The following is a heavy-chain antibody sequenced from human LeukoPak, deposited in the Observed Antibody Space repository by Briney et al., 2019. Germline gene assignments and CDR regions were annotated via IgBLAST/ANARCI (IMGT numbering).Heavy chain of an antibody. J-gene: IGHJ4*02. D-gene: IGHD6-6*01. CDR2: ISPSGGDT. CDR1: GFTFSTYA. CDR3: AKRIQYSSPDSYFDF. Sequence: GGSLRLSCAASGFTFSTYAMAWVRQAPGKGLEWVSSISPSGGDTYYADSVRGRFTTSRDNSKYAVYLQMNSLRAEDTAVYYCAKRIQYSSPDSYFDFWGQGTLVTVSS. V-gene: IGHV3-23*01.